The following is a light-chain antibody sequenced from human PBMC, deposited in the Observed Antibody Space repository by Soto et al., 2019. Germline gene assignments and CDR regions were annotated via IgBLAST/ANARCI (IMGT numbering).Light chain of an antibody. V-gene: IGLV2-14*03. CDR1: HSDIGNYNY. CDR3: NSYREDHPRFYV. J-gene: IGLJ1*01. CDR2: DVG. Sequence: QSVLTQPASVSGSPGQSITISCTGTHSDIGNYNYVSWYQHLPGKAPKLMIYDVGSRPSGVSSRFSGSKSGNTASLAISGLQAEDEVDYYCNSYREDHPRFYVFGTGTKVTV.